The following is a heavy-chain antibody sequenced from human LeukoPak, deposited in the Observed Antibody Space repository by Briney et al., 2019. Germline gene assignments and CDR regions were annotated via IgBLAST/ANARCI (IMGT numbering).Heavy chain of an antibody. Sequence: SQTLSLTCAISGDSVSSAAWNWIRQSPSRGLEWLGRTYYKSKWYNDYAVSVKSRITINPDTSKNQFSLQLNSVTPEDTAVYYCARGGIGYCTSSSCNFDYWGQGTLVIVSS. CDR3: ARGGIGYCTSSSCNFDY. CDR2: TYYKSKWYN. CDR1: GDSVSSAA. D-gene: IGHD2-2*01. V-gene: IGHV6-1*01. J-gene: IGHJ4*02.